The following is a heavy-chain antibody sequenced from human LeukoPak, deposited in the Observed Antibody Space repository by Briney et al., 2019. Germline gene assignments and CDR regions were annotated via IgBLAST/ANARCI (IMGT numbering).Heavy chain of an antibody. J-gene: IGHJ4*02. D-gene: IGHD1-26*01. CDR1: GFDFSRIT. CDR2: ISSRTGTI. Sequence: GGSLRLSCAASGFDFSRITMNWVRQAPGKELEWISYISSRTGTIYYADSVKGRFTVSRDDAKNSLYLQMNSLRAEDTAVYYCARARVLGGGENFDYWGQGTLVTVSS. CDR3: ARARVLGGGENFDY. V-gene: IGHV3-48*04.